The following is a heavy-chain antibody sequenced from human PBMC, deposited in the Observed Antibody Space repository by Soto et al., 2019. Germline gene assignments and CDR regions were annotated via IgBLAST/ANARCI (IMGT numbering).Heavy chain of an antibody. Sequence: ASVEAGCKDPGDEIQNHGRWWVPQAPGQGLEWMGWISASNGNTNYPQKSQGRVTLTPDTSTSTAYMELRSLRSDDTAVHYCARDRDYYDCWGFWRQGTRFTVSS. V-gene: IGHV1-18*01. CDR1: GDEIQNHG. J-gene: IGHJ3*01. D-gene: IGHD3-22*01. CDR3: ARDRDYYDCWGF. CDR2: ISASNGNT.